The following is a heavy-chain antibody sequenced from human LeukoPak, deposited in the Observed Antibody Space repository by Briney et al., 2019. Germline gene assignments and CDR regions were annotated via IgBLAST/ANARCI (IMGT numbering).Heavy chain of an antibody. Sequence: GGSLRLSCATSGFTFRSHAMHWVRQSPGKGLEWVAQIWYDGSNKYYADSVKGRYTISRDNSKNTLYLQMNSLRAEDTAVYYCANSDHSFGYNYYGMDVWGQGTTVTVSS. CDR1: GFTFRSHA. D-gene: IGHD3-3*01. J-gene: IGHJ6*02. V-gene: IGHV3-30*02. CDR2: IWYDGSNK. CDR3: ANSDHSFGYNYYGMDV.